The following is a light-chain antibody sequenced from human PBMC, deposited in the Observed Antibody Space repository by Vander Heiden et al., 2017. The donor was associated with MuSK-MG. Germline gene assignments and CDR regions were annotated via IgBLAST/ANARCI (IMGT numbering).Light chain of an antibody. CDR1: QSISSY. Sequence: DIQMTQSPSSLSASVGDRVTITCRASQSISSYLNWYQQKPGKAPKLLIYAASSLQSGVPSRFSGSGSGTDFTLTISSLQPEDFATYYCQQSDSTPLPFGGGTKVDIK. CDR3: QQSDSTPLP. CDR2: AAS. V-gene: IGKV1-39*01. J-gene: IGKJ4*01.